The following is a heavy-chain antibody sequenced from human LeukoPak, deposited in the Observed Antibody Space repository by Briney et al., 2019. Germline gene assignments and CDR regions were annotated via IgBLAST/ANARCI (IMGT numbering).Heavy chain of an antibody. CDR2: IWYDGSNK. Sequence: GGSLRLSCAASGFTFSSYGMHWVRQAPGKGLEWAAVIWYDGSNKYYADSVKGRFTISRDNSKNTLYLQMNSLRAEDTAVYYCARDPIAVAGTWYFDYWGQGTLVTVSS. D-gene: IGHD6-19*01. J-gene: IGHJ4*02. V-gene: IGHV3-33*01. CDR3: ARDPIAVAGTWYFDY. CDR1: GFTFSSYG.